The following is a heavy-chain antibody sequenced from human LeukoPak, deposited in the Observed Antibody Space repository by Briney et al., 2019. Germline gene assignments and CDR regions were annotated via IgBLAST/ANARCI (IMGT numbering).Heavy chain of an antibody. CDR3: ARGAAYYYGSGRSWFDP. Sequence: SETLSLTCTVSGGSISSSSYYWGWIRQPPGKGLEWIGRIYTSGSTNYNPSLKSRVTMSVDTSKNQFSLKPSSVTAADTAVYYCARGAAYYYGSGRSWFDPWGQGTLVTVSS. J-gene: IGHJ5*02. V-gene: IGHV4-39*07. CDR1: GGSISSSSYY. CDR2: IYTSGST. D-gene: IGHD3-10*01.